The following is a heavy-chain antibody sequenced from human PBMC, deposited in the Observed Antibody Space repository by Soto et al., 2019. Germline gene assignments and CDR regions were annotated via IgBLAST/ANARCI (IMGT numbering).Heavy chain of an antibody. CDR1: GFTFSSYW. D-gene: IGHD4-17*01. CDR2: IKQDGSEK. Sequence: GGSLRLSCAASGFTFSSYWMSWVRQAPGKGLEWVANIKQDGSEKYYVDSVKGRFTISRDNAKNSLYLQMNSLRAEDTAVYYCARDHGDPYKYYFDYWGQGTLVTVSS. J-gene: IGHJ4*02. CDR3: ARDHGDPYKYYFDY. V-gene: IGHV3-7*01.